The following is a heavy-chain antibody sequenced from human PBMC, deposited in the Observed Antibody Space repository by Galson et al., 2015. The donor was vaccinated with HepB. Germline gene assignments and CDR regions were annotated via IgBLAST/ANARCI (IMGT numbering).Heavy chain of an antibody. CDR2: ISSSGSTM. V-gene: IGHV3-48*01. Sequence: SLRLSCAASGLTFSYYSMNWVRQAPGKGLEWVSYISSSGSTMDYADSVKGRFTVSRDNAKNSLDLRMNSLRAEDTAVYFCARENEYYFDYWGQGTLVTVSS. D-gene: IGHD1-1*01. J-gene: IGHJ4*02. CDR3: ARENEYYFDY. CDR1: GLTFSYYS.